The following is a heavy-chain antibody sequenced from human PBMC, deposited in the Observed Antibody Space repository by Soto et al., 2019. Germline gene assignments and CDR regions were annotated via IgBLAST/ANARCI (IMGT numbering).Heavy chain of an antibody. CDR1: GFTVSNNY. CDR2: IYSGGYT. J-gene: IGHJ4*02. V-gene: IGHV3-53*01. Sequence: EVQLVESGGGLIQPGGSLRLSCAVSGFTVSNNYMSWVRQAPGKGLEGVSVIYSGGYTAYGDSVKGRFTISRDNSKNTPYRQKNAVGAAATAVFFWATGRGGGGYWGQGTLVTVSS. CDR3: ATGRGGGGY. D-gene: IGHD3-10*01.